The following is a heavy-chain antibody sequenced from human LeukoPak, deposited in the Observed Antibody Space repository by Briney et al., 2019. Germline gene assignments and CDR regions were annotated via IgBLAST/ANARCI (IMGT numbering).Heavy chain of an antibody. CDR2: MNPNSGNT. Sequence: GASVKVSRKASGYTFTSYDINWVRQATGQGLEWMGWMNPNSGNTGYAQKFQGRVTMTRNTSISTSYMELSSLRSEDTSVHYCASDYGSGSYPFVYWGQGTLVTVSS. CDR1: GYTFTSYD. V-gene: IGHV1-8*01. CDR3: ASDYGSGSYPFVY. D-gene: IGHD3-10*01. J-gene: IGHJ4*02.